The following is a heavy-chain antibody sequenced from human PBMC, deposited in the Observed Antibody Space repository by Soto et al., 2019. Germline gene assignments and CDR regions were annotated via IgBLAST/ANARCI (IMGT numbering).Heavy chain of an antibody. J-gene: IGHJ4*02. V-gene: IGHV4-39*01. Sequence: SETLSLTCTVSGGSISSSSYYWGWIRQPPGKGLEWIGSIYYSGSTYYNPSLKSRVTISVDTSKNQFSLKLSSVTAADTAVYYCARSGGDSSGLDYFDYWGQGTLVTVSS. CDR2: IYYSGST. D-gene: IGHD3-22*01. CDR1: GGSISSSSYY. CDR3: ARSGGDSSGLDYFDY.